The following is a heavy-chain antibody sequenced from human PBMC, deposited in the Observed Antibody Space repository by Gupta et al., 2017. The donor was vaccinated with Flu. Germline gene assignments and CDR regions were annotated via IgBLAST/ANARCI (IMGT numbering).Heavy chain of an antibody. Sequence: EVQLVESGGGLVQPGRSLRLSCAASGFTFDDYAMHWVRQAPGKGLEWVSGISWNSGSIGYADSVKGRFTISRDNAKNSLYLQMNSLRAEDTALYYCAKDHSSGWYYFDYWGQGTLVTVS. CDR2: ISWNSGSI. CDR1: GFTFDDYA. V-gene: IGHV3-9*01. D-gene: IGHD6-19*01. CDR3: AKDHSSGWYYFDY. J-gene: IGHJ4*02.